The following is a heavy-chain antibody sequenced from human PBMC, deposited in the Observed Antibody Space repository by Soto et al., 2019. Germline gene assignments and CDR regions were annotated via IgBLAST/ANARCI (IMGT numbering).Heavy chain of an antibody. D-gene: IGHD1-26*01. CDR2: MNPYSANA. Sequence: QVQLVQSGPEVKKPGASVKVSCKASGYTFTTYDIHWVRQATGQGPEWMGWMNPYSANAGYAQKFQGRVTMNWNTSISTAYMERSSLKSEDTAIYYCARLFRVRRGSGSDYWGQVTLVTVSS. J-gene: IGHJ4*02. V-gene: IGHV1-8*01. CDR1: GYTFTTYD. CDR3: ARLFRVRRGSGSDY.